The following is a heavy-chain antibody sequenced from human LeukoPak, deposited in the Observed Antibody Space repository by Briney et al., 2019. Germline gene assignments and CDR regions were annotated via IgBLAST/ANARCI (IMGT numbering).Heavy chain of an antibody. V-gene: IGHV4-39*07. CDR3: ARGPAVAGYYFDY. J-gene: IGHJ4*02. Sequence: PSETLSLTCTVSGGSISSSSYYWGWIRQPPGKGLEWIGSIYYSGSTYYNPSLKSRVTISVDTSKNQFSLKLSSVTAADTAVYYCARGPAVAGYYFDYWGQGALVTVSS. CDR2: IYYSGST. CDR1: GGSISSSSYY. D-gene: IGHD6-19*01.